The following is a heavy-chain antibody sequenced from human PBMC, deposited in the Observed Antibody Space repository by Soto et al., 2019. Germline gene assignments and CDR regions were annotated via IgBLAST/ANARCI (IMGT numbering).Heavy chain of an antibody. J-gene: IGHJ6*02. Sequence: QVELVESGGGVVQPGRSLRLSCAASGFTFSSYGMHWVRQAPGKGLEWVAVIWYDGSNKYYADSVKGRFTISRDNSKNKLALQMNSLRAEDTAVYSCARANYGSGSNYYFGMDVWGQGATVTVS. CDR2: IWYDGSNK. CDR1: GFTFSSYG. V-gene: IGHV3-33*01. D-gene: IGHD3-10*01. CDR3: ARANYGSGSNYYFGMDV.